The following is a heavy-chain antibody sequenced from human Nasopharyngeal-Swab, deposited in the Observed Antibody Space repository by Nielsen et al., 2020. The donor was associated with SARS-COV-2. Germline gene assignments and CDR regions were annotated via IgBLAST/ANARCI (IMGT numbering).Heavy chain of an antibody. J-gene: IGHJ4*02. CDR2: ISYDGSNK. V-gene: IGHV3-30*18. CDR3: AKDPGMAAAGAFWYFDY. D-gene: IGHD6-13*01. Sequence: VRQAPGKGLEWVAVISYDGSNKYYADSVKGRFTISRDNSKNTLYLQMNSLRAEDTAVYYCAKDPGMAAAGAFWYFDYWGQGTLVTVSS.